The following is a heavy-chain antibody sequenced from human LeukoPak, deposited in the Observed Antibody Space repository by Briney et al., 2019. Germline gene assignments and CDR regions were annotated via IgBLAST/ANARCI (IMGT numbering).Heavy chain of an antibody. CDR3: AKVDGVRAAPGRGRVDS. Sequence: GGSLRLSCAASGFAFSSYVMTWVRQAPGKGLEWVSGLSGSGGSTYDADSVKGRFTVSRDNSKSTLYLQLNSLRVEDTAVYYCAKVDGVRAAPGRGRVDSWGQGTLVTVSS. CDR2: LSGSGGST. J-gene: IGHJ4*02. CDR1: GFAFSSYV. V-gene: IGHV3-23*01. D-gene: IGHD6-13*01.